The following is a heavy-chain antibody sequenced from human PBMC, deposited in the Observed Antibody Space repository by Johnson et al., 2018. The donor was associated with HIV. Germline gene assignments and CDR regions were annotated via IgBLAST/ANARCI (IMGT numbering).Heavy chain of an antibody. D-gene: IGHD3-22*01. J-gene: IGHJ3*02. CDR1: GFTFSSYA. Sequence: QVQLVESGGGVVRPGGSLRLSCAASGFTFSSYAMHWVRQAPGKGLEWVAVIWYDGSNKYYADSVKGRFTISRDNSKNTLYLQMNSLRDEDTAVYYCAKLFLTTDAVDIWGQGTMVTVCS. V-gene: IGHV3-33*06. CDR3: AKLFLTTDAVDI. CDR2: IWYDGSNK.